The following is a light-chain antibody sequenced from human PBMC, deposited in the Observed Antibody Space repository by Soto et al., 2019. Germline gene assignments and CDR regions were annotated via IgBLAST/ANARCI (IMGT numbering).Light chain of an antibody. CDR3: QQRRMWPIT. CDR1: QSVSSSY. J-gene: IGKJ5*01. Sequence: EIVLTQSPGTLSLSPGERATLSCRASQSVSSSYLAWYQQKPGQAPRLLIYGASTRATGIPVRFSGSGSGTEFTLTISSLQPEDSAVYYCQQRRMWPITFSQGTRLEIK. V-gene: IGKV3D-20*02. CDR2: GAS.